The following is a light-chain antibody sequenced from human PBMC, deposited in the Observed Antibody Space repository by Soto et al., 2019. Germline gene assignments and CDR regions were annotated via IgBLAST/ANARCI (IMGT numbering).Light chain of an antibody. CDR2: EVS. Sequence: QSVLTQPPSASGSPGQSVTISCTGTSSDVGGYNYVSWYQQHPGKAPKLMIYEVSQRPSGVPDRFSGSKSGNTASLTVSGLQAEDEADYYCNSYAGSTNVFGTGTKVTVL. V-gene: IGLV2-8*01. CDR1: SSDVGGYNY. CDR3: NSYAGSTNV. J-gene: IGLJ1*01.